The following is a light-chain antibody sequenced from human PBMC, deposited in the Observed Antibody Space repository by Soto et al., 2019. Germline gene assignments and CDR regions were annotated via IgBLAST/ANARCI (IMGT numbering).Light chain of an antibody. J-gene: IGKJ4*01. CDR1: QGISSY. CDR2: AAS. Sequence: AIRMTQSPSSLSASTGDRVTITCRASQGISSYLAWYQQKPGKAPKLLIYAASTLQSGVPSRFSGSGSGTDFTLTISCLQSEAFATYYCQQYYSYLPLTFGGGTKVEIK. CDR3: QQYYSYLPLT. V-gene: IGKV1-8*01.